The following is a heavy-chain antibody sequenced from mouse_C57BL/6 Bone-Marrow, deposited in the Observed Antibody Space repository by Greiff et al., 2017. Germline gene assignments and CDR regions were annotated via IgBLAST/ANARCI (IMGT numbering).Heavy chain of an antibody. CDR2: INPSNGGT. Sequence: QVQLQQPGTELVKPGASVKLSCKASGYTFTSYWMHWVKQRPGQGLEWIGNINPSNGGTNYNEKFKSKATLTVDKSSSTAYMQLSSLTSEDSAVYYCARPSLSYYGLWYFDVWGTGTTVTVSS. V-gene: IGHV1-53*01. CDR1: GYTFTSYW. CDR3: ARPSLSYYGLWYFDV. J-gene: IGHJ1*03. D-gene: IGHD2-1*01.